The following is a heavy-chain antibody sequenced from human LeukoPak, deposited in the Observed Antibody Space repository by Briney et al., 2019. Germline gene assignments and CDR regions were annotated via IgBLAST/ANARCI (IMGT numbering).Heavy chain of an antibody. J-gene: IGHJ4*02. Sequence: KPGGSLRLSCAASGFTFSTYSMNWVRQAPGKWLEWVSSISASSSYINYADSVKGRFTVSRDNAKNSLYLQMNSLRAEDTAVYYCANSVRGVIVRGFDYWGQGTLVTVSS. CDR2: ISASSSYI. CDR3: ANSVRGVIVRGFDY. V-gene: IGHV3-21*01. CDR1: GFTFSTYS. D-gene: IGHD3-10*02.